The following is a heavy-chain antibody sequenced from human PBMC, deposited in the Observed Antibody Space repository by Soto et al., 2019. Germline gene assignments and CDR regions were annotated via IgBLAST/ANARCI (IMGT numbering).Heavy chain of an antibody. CDR2: IRGDGGQT. D-gene: IGHD3-9*01. Sequence: GGSLRLSCTASGFTFSSYGMGWVRQAPGKGLQWVSTIRGDGGQTHYTDSVKGRFSISRDNSKNTVYLQMDSLRAEDTAMYFCARDVGLDSDDFFAYWGQGTQVTVS. CDR1: GFTFSSYG. V-gene: IGHV3-23*01. CDR3: ARDVGLDSDDFFAY. J-gene: IGHJ4*02.